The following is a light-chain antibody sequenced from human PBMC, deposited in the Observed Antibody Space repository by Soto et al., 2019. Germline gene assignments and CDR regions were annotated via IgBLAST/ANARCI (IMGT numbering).Light chain of an antibody. V-gene: IGKV3-15*01. CDR1: QYICSA. J-gene: IGKJ1*01. Sequence: VLTQSPAPLSVSPGYIATLSCSASQYICSAVAWYHQRSGQAPRLLIFDASIRVPTTPARFSGSVSGTEFTLTISSLESEDFAVYFCQQYGDRPRPVGQGAKVDI. CDR2: DAS. CDR3: QQYGDRPRP.